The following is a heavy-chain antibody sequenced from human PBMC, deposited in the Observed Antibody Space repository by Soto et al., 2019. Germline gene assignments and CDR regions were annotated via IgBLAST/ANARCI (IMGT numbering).Heavy chain of an antibody. J-gene: IGHJ5*02. V-gene: IGHV4-59*01. CDR1: GGSISSYY. Sequence: QVQLQESGPGLVKPSETLSLTCTVSGGSISSYYWSWIRQPPGKGLEWIGYIYYSGSTNYNPSLKSRVTISVDTSKNQFSLKLSSVTAADTAVYYCARGGDWDPGWFDPWGQGTLVTVSS. D-gene: IGHD3-16*01. CDR2: IYYSGST. CDR3: ARGGDWDPGWFDP.